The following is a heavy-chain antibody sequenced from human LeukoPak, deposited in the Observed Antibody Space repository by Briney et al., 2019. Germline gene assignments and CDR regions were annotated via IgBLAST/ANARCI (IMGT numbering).Heavy chain of an antibody. CDR3: ARGPAYSGSYPNWFDP. J-gene: IGHJ5*02. D-gene: IGHD1-26*01. CDR2: ISSSGSTI. Sequence: PGGSLRLSCAASGFTFSSYEMNWVRQAPGKGLEWVSYISSSGSTIYCADSVKGRFTISRDNAKNSLYLQMNSLRAEDTAVYYCARGPAYSGSYPNWFDPWGQGTLVTVSS. CDR1: GFTFSSYE. V-gene: IGHV3-48*03.